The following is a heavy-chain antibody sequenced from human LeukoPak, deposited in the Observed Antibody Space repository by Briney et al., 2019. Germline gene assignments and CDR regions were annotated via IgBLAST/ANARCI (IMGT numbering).Heavy chain of an antibody. V-gene: IGHV4-59*01. CDR3: AGDRAVAGISYYYGMDV. D-gene: IGHD6-19*01. CDR1: GGSISSYY. J-gene: IGHJ6*02. Sequence: SETLSLTCTVSGGSISSYYWSWIRQPPGKGLECIGYIYYSGSTNYNPSLKSRVTISVDTSKNQFSLKLSSVTAADTAVYYCAGDRAVAGISYYYGMDVWGQGTTVTVSS. CDR2: IYYSGST.